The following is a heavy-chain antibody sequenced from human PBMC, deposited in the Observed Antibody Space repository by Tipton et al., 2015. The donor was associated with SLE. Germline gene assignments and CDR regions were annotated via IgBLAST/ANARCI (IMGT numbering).Heavy chain of an antibody. CDR1: GGSISSHY. CDR2: IYYSGST. J-gene: IGHJ4*02. D-gene: IGHD2-21*02. Sequence: TLSLTCTVSGGSISSHYWSWIRQPPGKGLEWIGHIYYSGSTNYNPSLKGRVTISVDTSKNQFSLKLSSVTAADTAVYYCARGLKSPRLPTCDYWGQGTLVTVSS. CDR3: ARGLKSPRLPTCDY. V-gene: IGHV4-59*11.